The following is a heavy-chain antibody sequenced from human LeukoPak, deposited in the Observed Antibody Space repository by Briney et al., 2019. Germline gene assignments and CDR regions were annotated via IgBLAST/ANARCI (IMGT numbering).Heavy chain of an antibody. J-gene: IGHJ5*02. CDR2: FDPSGGST. D-gene: IGHD3-22*01. CDR3: ARGDGDSDSNGVLMGWFDP. Sequence: ASVKVSCKASGYTFTAYYMHWVRQAPGQGLEWMGVFDPSGGSTSYAQRFQDRVTMTSDTSTSTVYMELSSLRSEDTAVYYCARGDGDSDSNGVLMGWFDPWGQGTLVTVSS. V-gene: IGHV1-46*01. CDR1: GYTFTAYY.